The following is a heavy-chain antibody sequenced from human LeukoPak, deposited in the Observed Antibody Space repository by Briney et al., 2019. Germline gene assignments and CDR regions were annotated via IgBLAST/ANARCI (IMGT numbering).Heavy chain of an antibody. V-gene: IGHV4-30-2*01. CDR2: MFHSGNT. J-gene: IGHJ4*02. CDR1: GVSISTAGLY. CDR3: ARAFRSTSAAHFFDY. Sequence: PSETLSLTCSVSGVSISTAGLYWGWIRQPPGKGPEWIGYMFHSGNTYYSPSLRSRVSISINRSKNQFSLEVSSMTAADTAVYYCARAFRSTSAAHFFDYWGQGTLVTVSS. D-gene: IGHD2-2*01.